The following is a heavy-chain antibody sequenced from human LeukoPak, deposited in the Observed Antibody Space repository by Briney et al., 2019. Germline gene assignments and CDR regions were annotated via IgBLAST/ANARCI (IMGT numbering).Heavy chain of an antibody. CDR3: ARDSFTYYYDSSGYYPLYYYYYYMDV. CDR1: GFTFSDYY. Sequence: GGSLRLSCAASGFTFSDYYMSWIRQAPGKGLEWVSYISSSGSTIYYADSVKGRFTISRDNAKNSLYLQMNSLRAEDTAVYYCARDSFTYYYDSSGYYPLYYYYYYMDVWGKGTTVTISS. J-gene: IGHJ6*03. CDR2: ISSSGSTI. D-gene: IGHD3-22*01. V-gene: IGHV3-11*01.